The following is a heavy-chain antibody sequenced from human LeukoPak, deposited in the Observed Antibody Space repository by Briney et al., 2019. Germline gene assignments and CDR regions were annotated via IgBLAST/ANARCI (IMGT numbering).Heavy chain of an antibody. D-gene: IGHD3-22*01. CDR3: ARGPQKNGHSSGYPGYFDY. CDR1: GFTFDDYA. CDR2: ISWNSGSI. J-gene: IGHJ4*02. V-gene: IGHV3-9*01. Sequence: PGGSLRLSCAASGFTFDDYAMHWVRHAPGKGLEWVSGISWNSGSIGYADSVKGRFTISRDNAKNSLYLQMNSLRAEDTAVYYCARGPQKNGHSSGYPGYFDYWGQGTLVTVSS.